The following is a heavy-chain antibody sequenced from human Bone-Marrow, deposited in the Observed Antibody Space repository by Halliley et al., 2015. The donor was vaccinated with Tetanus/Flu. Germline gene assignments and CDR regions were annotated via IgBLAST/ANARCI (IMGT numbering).Heavy chain of an antibody. J-gene: IGHJ4*02. D-gene: IGHD3-3*01. Sequence: SGMSGRGGNTYYADSVKGRFPISRDNSKNTMYLHMNSLRAEDAAVYYCAKDLSYDFWSGFDYWGQGTLVTVSS. V-gene: IGHV3-23*01. CDR3: AKDLSYDFWSGFDY. CDR2: MSGRGGNT.